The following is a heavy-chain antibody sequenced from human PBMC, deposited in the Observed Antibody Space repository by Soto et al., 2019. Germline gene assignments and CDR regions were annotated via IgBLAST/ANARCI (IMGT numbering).Heavy chain of an antibody. J-gene: IGHJ1*01. CDR2: ISATGATT. Sequence: PXESLLLSCVASGFTFSDYAMTWVRQAPGKGLEWVSVISATGATTYYADSVRGRFTISRDNSKNTLNLQMNDLRVEDTAVIYCAKGRKSTEKDIAVMLAAASSIQHWGQGTLVTVSS. D-gene: IGHD2-15*01. V-gene: IGHV3-23*01. CDR1: GFTFSDYA. CDR3: AKGRKSTEKDIAVMLAAASSIQH.